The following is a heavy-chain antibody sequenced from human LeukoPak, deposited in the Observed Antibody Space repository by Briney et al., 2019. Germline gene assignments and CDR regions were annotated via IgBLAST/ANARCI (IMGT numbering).Heavy chain of an antibody. CDR1: GYTFTSYY. V-gene: IGHV1-46*01. CDR2: INPSGGST. D-gene: IGHD3-10*01. Sequence: ASVKVSCKASGYTFTSYYMNWVRQPPGQGLEWMGIINPSGGSTSYAQKFQGRVTMTRDMSTSTVYMELSSLRAEDTAVYYCARDDNSGSYNYWGQGTLVTVSS. CDR3: ARDDNSGSYNY. J-gene: IGHJ4*02.